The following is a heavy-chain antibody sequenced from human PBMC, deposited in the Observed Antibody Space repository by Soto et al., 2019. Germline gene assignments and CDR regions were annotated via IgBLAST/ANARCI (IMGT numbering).Heavy chain of an antibody. J-gene: IGHJ4*02. V-gene: IGHV4-39*02. CDR2: IYYSGST. Sequence: SETLSLTCTVSGCSISSSSYYWGWIRQPPGKGLEWIGSIYYSGSTYYNPSLKSRVTISVDTSKNQFSLKLSSVTAADTAVYYCAREGSSITIFGVVQEFDYWGQGTLVTVSS. CDR3: AREGSSITIFGVVQEFDY. CDR1: GCSISSSSYY. D-gene: IGHD3-3*01.